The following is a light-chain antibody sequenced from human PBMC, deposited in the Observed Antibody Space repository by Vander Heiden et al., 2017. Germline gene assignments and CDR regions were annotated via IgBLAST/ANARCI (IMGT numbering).Light chain of an antibody. CDR2: AAS. CDR3: QQSYSSPWT. CDR1: QSISAY. Sequence: DIQMTQSPSSLSASVGDRVTITCRASQSISAYLHWFQQRPGKAPELLIYAASSLQTGVPTRFSGSGSGTDFTLTISSLQPEDFATYYCQQSYSSPWTFGGGTKVEIK. J-gene: IGKJ4*01. V-gene: IGKV1-39*01.